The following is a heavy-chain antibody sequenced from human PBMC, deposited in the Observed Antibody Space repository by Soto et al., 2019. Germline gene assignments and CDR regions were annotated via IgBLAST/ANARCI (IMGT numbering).Heavy chain of an antibody. CDR2: IYWDDDK. D-gene: IGHD5-12*01. CDR1: GFSLSTSGVG. Sequence: QITLKESGPTLVKPTQTLTLTCTFSGFSLSTSGVGVGWIRQPPGKALEWLALIYWDDDKRYSPSLKSRLTITKDTSTNQVVLTMTNMDPVDTATYYCAQGGYSGYGYYYYGMDVWGQGTTVTVSS. CDR3: AQGGYSGYGYYYYGMDV. V-gene: IGHV2-5*02. J-gene: IGHJ6*02.